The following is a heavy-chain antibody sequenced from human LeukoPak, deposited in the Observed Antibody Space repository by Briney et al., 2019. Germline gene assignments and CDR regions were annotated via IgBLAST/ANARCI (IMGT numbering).Heavy chain of an antibody. CDR2: IIPIFDTA. V-gene: IGHV1-69*13. D-gene: IGHD3-9*01. Sequence: GASVKVSCKASGYTFTSYGISWVRQAPGQGLEWMGGIIPIFDTADSAQKFQGRLTITADESTSTAYMELSSLRAEDTAVYYCARDLLGSHTSYSSGAWDYWGQGTLVTVSS. J-gene: IGHJ4*02. CDR3: ARDLLGSHTSYSSGAWDY. CDR1: GYTFTSYG.